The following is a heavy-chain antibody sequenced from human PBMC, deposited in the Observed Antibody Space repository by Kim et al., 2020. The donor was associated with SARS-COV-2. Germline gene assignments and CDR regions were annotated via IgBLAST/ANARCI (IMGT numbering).Heavy chain of an antibody. D-gene: IGHD5-12*01. J-gene: IGHJ6*02. CDR1: GYTFTSYG. CDR2: ISAYNGNT. V-gene: IGHV1-18*01. Sequence: ASVKVSCKASGYTFTSYGISWVRQAPGQGLEWMGWISAYNGNTNYAQKLQGRVTMTTDTSTSTAYMELRSLRSDDTAVYYCARVPRATINYYYYGMDVWGQGTTVTVSS. CDR3: ARVPRATINYYYYGMDV.